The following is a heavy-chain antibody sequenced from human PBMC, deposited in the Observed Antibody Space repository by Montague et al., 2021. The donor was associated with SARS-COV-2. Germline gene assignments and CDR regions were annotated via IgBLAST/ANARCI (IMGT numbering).Heavy chain of an antibody. V-gene: IGHV2-70*11. CDR2: IDWDDDK. J-gene: IGHJ4*02. CDR1: GFSLTTGGMY. Sequence: PALVKPTQTLTLTCTFSGFSLTTGGMYGSWIRQPPGKALEWLARIDWDDDKYYSASLKTRLTISKDTSKNQVVLIMTDLDPLDTGTYYCARTDGFNLLGFNSWGQGTLVAVPS. CDR3: ARTDGFNLLGFNS. D-gene: IGHD5-24*01.